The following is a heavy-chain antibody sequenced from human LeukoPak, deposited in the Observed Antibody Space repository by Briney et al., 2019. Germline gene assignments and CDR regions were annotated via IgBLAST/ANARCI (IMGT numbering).Heavy chain of an antibody. V-gene: IGHV1-2*02. CDR2: INPNNGGT. CDR3: ARAVGGNYYGTETDDY. D-gene: IGHD3-10*01. Sequence: ASVKVSCKASGYIFTGHYIHWVRQAPGQGLEWMGWINPNNGGTKYAQKFQGRVTMTRDTSISTAYMEVSRLRSDDTAVYYCARAVGGNYYGTETDDYWGQGTLVTVSS. J-gene: IGHJ4*02. CDR1: GYIFTGHY.